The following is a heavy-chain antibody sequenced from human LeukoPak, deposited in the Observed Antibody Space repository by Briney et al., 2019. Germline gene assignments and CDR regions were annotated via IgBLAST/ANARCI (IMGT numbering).Heavy chain of an antibody. D-gene: IGHD4-17*01. CDR3: ARGYGDYVF. J-gene: IGHJ4*02. Sequence: SETLSLTCTVSGGSISSYYWSWIRQPPGKGLEWIGYTYYSGSTNYNPSLKSRVTISVDTSKNQFSLKLSSVTAADTAVYYCARGYGDYVFWGQGTLVTVSS. V-gene: IGHV4-59*01. CDR2: TYYSGST. CDR1: GGSISSYY.